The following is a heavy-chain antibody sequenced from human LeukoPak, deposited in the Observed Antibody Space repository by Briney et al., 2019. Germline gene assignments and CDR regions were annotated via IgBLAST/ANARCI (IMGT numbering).Heavy chain of an antibody. D-gene: IGHD3-22*01. Sequence: PGGSLRLSCAASGFTFSSYSMNWVRQAPGEGLEWVSSISSSSSYIYYADSVKGRFTISRDNAKNSLYLQMNSLRAEDTALYYCARVHYYDSSGYYYGRHGATFDIWGQGTMVTVSS. CDR3: ARVHYYDSSGYYYGRHGATFDI. CDR1: GFTFSSYS. V-gene: IGHV3-21*04. J-gene: IGHJ3*02. CDR2: ISSSSSYI.